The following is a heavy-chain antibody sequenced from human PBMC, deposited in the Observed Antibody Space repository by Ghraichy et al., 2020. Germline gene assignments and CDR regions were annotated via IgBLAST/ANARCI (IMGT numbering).Heavy chain of an antibody. CDR2: IYYSGST. Sequence: SQTLSLTCTVSGGSISSSSYYWGWIRQPPGKGLEWIGSIYYSGSTYYNPSLKSRVTISVDTSKNQFSLKLSSVTAADTAVYYCARQRPSLWELPETFDYWGQGTLVTVSS. D-gene: IGHD1-26*01. CDR1: GGSISSSSYY. J-gene: IGHJ4*02. CDR3: ARQRPSLWELPETFDY. V-gene: IGHV4-39*01.